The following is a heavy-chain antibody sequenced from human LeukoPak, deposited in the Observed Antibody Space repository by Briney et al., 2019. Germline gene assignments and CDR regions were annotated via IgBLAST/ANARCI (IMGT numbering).Heavy chain of an antibody. CDR2: IHPSDSDA. D-gene: IGHD6-13*01. CDR1: GYSFTNYW. V-gene: IGHV5-51*01. CDR3: ARGISEAAVTKFDY. Sequence: GESLKISCKGFGYSFTNYWIGWVRQMPGKGLEWMGIIHPSDSDARYSPSFQGQVTISVDKSITTAYLQRSRLKASDTAMYYCARGISEAAVTKFDYWGRGTLVTVSS. J-gene: IGHJ4*02.